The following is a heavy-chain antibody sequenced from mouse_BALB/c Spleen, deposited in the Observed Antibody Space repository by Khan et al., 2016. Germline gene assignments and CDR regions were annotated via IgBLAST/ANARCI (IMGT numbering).Heavy chain of an antibody. D-gene: IGHD4-1*01. CDR3: TTGFAY. V-gene: IGHV6-6*02. CDR1: FFTFINYW. CDR2: IRLKSNNSAT. J-gene: IGHJ3*01. Sequence: EVKLEESGGGLAQPGPSPPLSFFSSFFTFINYWMNWVRQSPEKGLEWVAEIRLKSNNSATHYAESGKGRFTISRDDSKSSVYLQMNNLRAEDTGIYYCTTGFAYWGQGTLVTVSA.